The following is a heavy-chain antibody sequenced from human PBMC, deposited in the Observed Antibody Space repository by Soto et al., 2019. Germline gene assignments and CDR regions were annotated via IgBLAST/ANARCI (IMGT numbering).Heavy chain of an antibody. CDR2: ISGSGGST. CDR1: GFTFSSYA. V-gene: IGHV3-23*01. D-gene: IGHD6-19*01. J-gene: IGHJ3*01. Sequence: PGGSLRLSCAASGFTFSSYAMSWVRQAPGKGLEWVSAISGSGGSTYYADSVKGRFTISRDNSKNTLYLQMNSLRAEDTAVYYCAKGLLAYSSGRYAFDVWGQGXMVTVSS. CDR3: AKGLLAYSSGRYAFDV.